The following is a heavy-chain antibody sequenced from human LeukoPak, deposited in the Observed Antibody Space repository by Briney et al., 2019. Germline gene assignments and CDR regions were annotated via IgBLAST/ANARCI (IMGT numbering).Heavy chain of an antibody. CDR2: IRSKTNRYVT. Sequence: ETLSLTCTVSGDSFSYFYWIWIRQPPGKGLEWIGRIRSKTNRYVTAYGASVKGRFTISRDDSKNMTFLQINSLEIEDTACYYCARQFPDLLVISLDPGGQGTLVTVSS. CDR1: GDSFSYFY. D-gene: IGHD3-9*01. J-gene: IGHJ5*02. CDR3: ARQFPDLLVISLDP. V-gene: IGHV3-73*01.